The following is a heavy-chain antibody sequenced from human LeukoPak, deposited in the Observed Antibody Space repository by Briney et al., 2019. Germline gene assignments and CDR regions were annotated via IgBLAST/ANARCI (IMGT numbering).Heavy chain of an antibody. CDR3: ATPLRRSRGWSLSSQH. D-gene: IGHD6-19*01. Sequence: PGGSLRLSCAASGFTFSSYAMSWVRQAPGKGLEWVSAISGSGGSTYYADSVKGRFTISRDNSKNTLYLQMNSLRAEDTAVYYWATPLRRSRGWSLSSQHGGQGTLVTVSP. J-gene: IGHJ1*01. V-gene: IGHV3-23*01. CDR1: GFTFSSYA. CDR2: ISGSGGST.